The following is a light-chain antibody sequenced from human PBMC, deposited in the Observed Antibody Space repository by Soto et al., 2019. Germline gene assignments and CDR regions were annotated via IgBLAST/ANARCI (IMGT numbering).Light chain of an antibody. Sequence: DIQMTQSPSSLSASVGDRVTITCQASQDIKNYLNWYQQKPGKATNLLIYDASNLKTGVPSMFSGSGSGTHFTFTISSLQPEDIASYYCQHYDHLPPLSCGGGTKVEIK. V-gene: IGKV1-33*01. CDR2: DAS. J-gene: IGKJ4*01. CDR1: QDIKNY. CDR3: QHYDHLPPLS.